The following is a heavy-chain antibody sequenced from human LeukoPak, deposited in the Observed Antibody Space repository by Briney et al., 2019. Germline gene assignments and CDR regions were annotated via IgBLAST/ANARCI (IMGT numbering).Heavy chain of an antibody. CDR3: TRWGLTVTPHDY. CDR1: GFTFSSYS. Sequence: PGGSLRLSCAASGFTFSSYSMNWVRQAPGKGLEWVSSISSSSSYIYYADSVKGRFTISRDNAKNSLYLQMNSLRAEDTAVYYCTRWGLTVTPHDYWGQGTLVTVSS. V-gene: IGHV3-21*01. CDR2: ISSSSSYI. D-gene: IGHD4-17*01. J-gene: IGHJ4*02.